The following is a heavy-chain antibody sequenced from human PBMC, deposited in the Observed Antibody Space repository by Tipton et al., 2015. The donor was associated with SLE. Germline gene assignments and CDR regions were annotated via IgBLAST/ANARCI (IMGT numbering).Heavy chain of an antibody. Sequence: TLSLTCTVSGASISSGSYYWSWIRQPAGKGLEWIGRIYTSGSTNYNPSLKSRVTISVDTSKNQFSLKLSSVTAADTAVYYCARRSYYDSSGYYDYWGQGTLVTVSS. J-gene: IGHJ4*02. CDR3: ARRSYYDSSGYYDY. D-gene: IGHD3-22*01. V-gene: IGHV4-61*02. CDR2: IYTSGST. CDR1: GASISSGSYY.